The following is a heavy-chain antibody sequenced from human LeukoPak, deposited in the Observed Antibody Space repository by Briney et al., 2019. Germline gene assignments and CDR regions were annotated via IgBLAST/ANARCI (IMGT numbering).Heavy chain of an antibody. V-gene: IGHV2-26*01. J-gene: IGHJ4*02. D-gene: IGHD3-22*01. CDR3: ARIRAYYYDSSGYDKRLDY. CDR1: GFSLSNARMG. Sequence: SGPVLVKPTETLTLTCTVSGFSLSNARMGVSWIRQPPGKALEWLAHIFSNDEKSYSTSLKSRPTISKDTSKSQVVLTMTNMDPVDTATYYCARIRAYYYDSSGYDKRLDYWGQGTLVTVSS. CDR2: IFSNDEK.